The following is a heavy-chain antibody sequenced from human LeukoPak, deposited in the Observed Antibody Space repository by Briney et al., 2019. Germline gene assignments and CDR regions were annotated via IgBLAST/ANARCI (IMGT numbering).Heavy chain of an antibody. V-gene: IGHV4-39*07. CDR1: GGSIVSSTFY. CDR2: IHHSGST. Sequence: SETLSLTCSVSGGSIVSSTFYWGWARQPRGRGRDGMGIIHHSGSTYYNSSLKSRVTISVDTSKNTLSLKLNSVTAADTAVYYCARLHYGSGSREWFDPWGQGTLVTVSS. CDR3: ARLHYGSGSREWFDP. D-gene: IGHD3-10*01. J-gene: IGHJ5*02.